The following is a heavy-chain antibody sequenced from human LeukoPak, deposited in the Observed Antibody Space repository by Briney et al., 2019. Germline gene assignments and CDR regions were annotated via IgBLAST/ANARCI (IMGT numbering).Heavy chain of an antibody. CDR3: AKGSYYYDSADYFDY. J-gene: IGHJ4*02. D-gene: IGHD3-22*01. Sequence: GGSLRLSCAASGFTFSSYAMSWVRQAPGKGREGVSTLSGSGGNTYYADSVKGRVTISRDNSKNTLYLQMNSLRAEDTAVYHCAKGSYYYDSADYFDYWGQGTLVTVSS. CDR2: LSGSGGNT. CDR1: GFTFSSYA. V-gene: IGHV3-23*01.